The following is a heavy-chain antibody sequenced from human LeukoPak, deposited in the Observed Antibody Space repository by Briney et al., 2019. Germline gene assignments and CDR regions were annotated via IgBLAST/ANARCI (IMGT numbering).Heavy chain of an antibody. Sequence: PSETLSLTCAVSGGSISSGGYSWSWIRQPPGKGLEWIGYIYHSGSTYYNLSLKSRVTISVDRSKNQFSLKLSSVTAADTAVYYCARLTTSYTQLNWFDPWGQGTLVTVSS. J-gene: IGHJ5*02. CDR3: ARLTTSYTQLNWFDP. D-gene: IGHD4/OR15-4a*01. CDR1: GGSISSGGYS. V-gene: IGHV4-30-2*01. CDR2: IYHSGST.